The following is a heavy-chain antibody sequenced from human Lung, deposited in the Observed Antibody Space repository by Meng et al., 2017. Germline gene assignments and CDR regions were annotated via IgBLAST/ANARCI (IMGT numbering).Heavy chain of an antibody. CDR2: SNHSGST. CDR3: ARGPTTMAHDFDY. D-gene: IGHD4-11*01. J-gene: IGHJ4*02. Sequence: QVQLQEWGAGLLKPSATLSITCVVSGGSFSDYYWSWIRQPPGKGLEWIGESNHSGSTNYNPSLESRATISVDTSQNNLSLKLRSVTAADSAVYYCARGPTTMAHDFDYWGQGTLVTVSS. V-gene: IGHV4-34*01. CDR1: GGSFSDYY.